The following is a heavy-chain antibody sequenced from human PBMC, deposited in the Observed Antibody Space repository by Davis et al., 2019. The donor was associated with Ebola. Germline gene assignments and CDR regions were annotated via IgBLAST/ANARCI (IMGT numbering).Heavy chain of an antibody. V-gene: IGHV4-59*08. CDR2: LHYSGST. CDR3: ARLSYYYDNSAYSRPYNWFDP. CDR1: GGSISSYY. J-gene: IGHJ5*02. D-gene: IGHD3-22*01. Sequence: SETLSLTCTVSGGSISSYYWSWIRQPPGKGLEWIGYLHYSGSTNYNPSLKSRVTTSVDTSKNQFSLKLTSVTAADTAVYYCARLSYYYDNSAYSRPYNWFDPWGQGTLVTVSS.